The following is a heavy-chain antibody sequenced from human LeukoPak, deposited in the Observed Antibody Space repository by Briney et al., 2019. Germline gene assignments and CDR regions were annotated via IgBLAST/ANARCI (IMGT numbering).Heavy chain of an antibody. D-gene: IGHD4/OR15-4a*01. V-gene: IGHV3-30*02. J-gene: IGHJ3*02. Sequence: TGGSLRLSCVASGPNFGSYAVHWVRQAPGKGLEWVAFIQHDATSTFYRDSVKGRFTISRDNFKNTAYLQMNSLRAEDTAVYYCAKRRFMTLVTISAAPFDIWGQGTMVIVSA. CDR3: AKRRFMTLVTISAAPFDI. CDR2: IQHDATST. CDR1: GPNFGSYA.